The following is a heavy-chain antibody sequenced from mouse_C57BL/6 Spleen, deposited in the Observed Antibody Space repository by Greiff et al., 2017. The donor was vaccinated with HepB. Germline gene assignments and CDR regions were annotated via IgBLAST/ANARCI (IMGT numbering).Heavy chain of an antibody. CDR2: IYPGDGDT. V-gene: IGHV1-82*01. D-gene: IGHD1-1*01. CDR1: GYAFSSSW. J-gene: IGHJ2*01. Sequence: VQLQESGPELVKPGASVKISCKASGYAFSSSWMNWVKQRPGKGLEWIGRIYPGDGDTNYNGKFNGKATLTADKSSSTAYMQLSSLTSEDSAVYFCAREGTTVVLDYWGQGTTLTVSS. CDR3: AREGTTVVLDY.